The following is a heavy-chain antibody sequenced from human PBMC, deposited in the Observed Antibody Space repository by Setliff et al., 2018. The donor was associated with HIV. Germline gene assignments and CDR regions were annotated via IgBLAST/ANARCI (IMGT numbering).Heavy chain of an antibody. D-gene: IGHD7-27*01. Sequence: SSETLSLTCTVSGDSISSYSWNWIRQSPGGGLEWIGFIFSSGSTKYNPSLQSRVTMSIDTSKNQFSLKLNSLKTEDTAVYYCTRSNWGSTPDFDYWGQGTPVTVSS. CDR3: TRSNWGSTPDFDY. V-gene: IGHV4-4*09. J-gene: IGHJ4*02. CDR1: GDSISSYS. CDR2: IFSSGST.